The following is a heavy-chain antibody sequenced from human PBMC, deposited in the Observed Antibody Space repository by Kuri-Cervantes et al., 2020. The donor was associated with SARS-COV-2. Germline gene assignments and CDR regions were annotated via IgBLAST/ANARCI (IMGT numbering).Heavy chain of an antibody. D-gene: IGHD3-3*01. CDR3: ARDSSRITIFGVITRYGMDD. CDR2: ISGSGGST. V-gene: IGHV3-23*01. Sequence: GESLKISCAASGFTFSSYAMCWVRQAPGKGLEWVSAISGSGGSTYYADSVKGRFTISRDNSKNTLYLQMNSLRAEDTAVYYCARDSSRITIFGVITRYGMDDWGQGTPVTVSS. CDR1: GFTFSSYA. J-gene: IGHJ6*02.